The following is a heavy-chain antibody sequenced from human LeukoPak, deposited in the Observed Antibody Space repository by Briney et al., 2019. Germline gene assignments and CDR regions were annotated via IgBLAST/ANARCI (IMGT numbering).Heavy chain of an antibody. J-gene: IGHJ4*02. CDR3: ARDSGYNKFDY. CDR1: GFTFNRYW. Sequence: GGSLRLSCAASGFTFNRYWMTWIRQAPGKGLEWVANIKTDGSQKYYLDSVKGRFTISRDNAKNSLYLQMNNLRAEDTAVYYCARDSGYNKFDYWGQGTLVTVSS. CDR2: IKTDGSQK. V-gene: IGHV3-7*01. D-gene: IGHD1-14*01.